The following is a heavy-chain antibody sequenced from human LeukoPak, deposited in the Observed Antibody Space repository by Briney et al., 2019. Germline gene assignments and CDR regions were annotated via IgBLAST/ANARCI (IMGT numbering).Heavy chain of an antibody. V-gene: IGHV4-34*01. CDR1: GGSFSGYY. CDR3: ARVLEDGYKQYYFDY. J-gene: IGHJ4*02. CDR2: INHSGST. D-gene: IGHD5-24*01. Sequence: SETLSLTCAVYGGSFSGYYWSWIRQPPGKGLEWIGEINHSGSTNYNPSLKSRVTISVDTSKNQFSLRLSSVTAADTAVYYCARVLEDGYKQYYFDYWGQGTLVTVSS.